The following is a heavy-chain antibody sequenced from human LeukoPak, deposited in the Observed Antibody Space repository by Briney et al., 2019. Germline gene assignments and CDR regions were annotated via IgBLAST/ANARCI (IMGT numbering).Heavy chain of an antibody. J-gene: IGHJ5*02. V-gene: IGHV4-34*01. Sequence: SETLSLTCAVYGGSFSGYYWSWIRQPPGKGLEWIGEINHSGSTNYNPSLKSRVTISVDTSKNQFSLKLSSVTAADTAVYYCARGRGSNWYQARHNWFDPWGQGTLVTVSS. CDR2: INHSGST. CDR3: ARGRGSNWYQARHNWFDP. D-gene: IGHD6-13*01. CDR1: GGSFSGYY.